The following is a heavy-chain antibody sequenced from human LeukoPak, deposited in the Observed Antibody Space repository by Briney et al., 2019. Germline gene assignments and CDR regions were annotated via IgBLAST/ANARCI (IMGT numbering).Heavy chain of an antibody. CDR3: TTEPGRYYDSSGYYY. CDR1: GFTFSNAW. CDR2: ISSSSSYI. J-gene: IGHJ4*02. V-gene: IGHV3-21*03. Sequence: GGSLRLSCAASGFTFSNAWMSWVRQAPGKGLEWVSSISSSSSYIYYADSVKGRFTISRDNAKNSLYLQMNSLKTEDTAVYYCTTEPGRYYDSSGYYYWGQGTLVTVPS. D-gene: IGHD3-22*01.